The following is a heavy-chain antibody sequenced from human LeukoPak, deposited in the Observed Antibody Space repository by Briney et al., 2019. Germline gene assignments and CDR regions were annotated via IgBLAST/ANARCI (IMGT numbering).Heavy chain of an antibody. CDR1: GFTFSDYY. V-gene: IGHV3-11*06. CDR3: ARERSCSSTSCYEIAVAGTDAFDI. J-gene: IGHJ3*02. CDR2: ISRSSSYT. Sequence: GGSLRLSCAASGFTFSDYYMSWIRQAPGKGLEWVSYISRSSSYTNYADSVKGRFTISRDNAKNSLYLQMNSLRAEDTAVYYCARERSCSSTSCYEIAVAGTDAFDIWGQGTMVTVSS. D-gene: IGHD2-2*01.